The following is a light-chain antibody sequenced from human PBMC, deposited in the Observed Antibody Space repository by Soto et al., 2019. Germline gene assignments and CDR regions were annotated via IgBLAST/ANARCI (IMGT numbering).Light chain of an antibody. V-gene: IGLV2-14*01. Sequence: QSVLTQPASVSGSLGQSITISCTGTGSDIAGYNYISWYQQLPGKALKLMIYEVTIRPSGISNRFSGSKSGNTASLTISGLQAEDEADYFCTAFTSTSALYVFGTGTKVTVL. CDR3: TAFTSTSALYV. CDR1: GSDIAGYNY. CDR2: EVT. J-gene: IGLJ1*01.